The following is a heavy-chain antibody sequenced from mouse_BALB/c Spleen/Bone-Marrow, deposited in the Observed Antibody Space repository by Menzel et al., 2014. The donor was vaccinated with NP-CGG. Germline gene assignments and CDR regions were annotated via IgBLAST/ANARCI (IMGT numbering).Heavy chain of an antibody. D-gene: IGHD2-1*01. Sequence: EVQLQQSGAELVKPGASVKLSCTASGFNIKDTYMHWVKQRPEQGLEWIGRIDPANGNTKYDPKFQGKATLTADKSSNTAYLRRISLTSEDAAFYYCARNGNYGSWFAYWGQGTLVTVSA. CDR2: IDPANGNT. V-gene: IGHV14-3*02. CDR1: GFNIKDTY. CDR3: ARNGNYGSWFAY. J-gene: IGHJ3*01.